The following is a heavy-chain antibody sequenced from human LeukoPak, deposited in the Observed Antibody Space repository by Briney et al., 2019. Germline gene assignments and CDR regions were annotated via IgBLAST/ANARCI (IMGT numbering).Heavy chain of an antibody. V-gene: IGHV5-51*01. CDR2: IFPLDFDT. CDR1: GYSFTSYW. J-gene: IGHJ4*02. CDR3: ARQVIVPGTSQLRTFDS. D-gene: IGHD2-21*01. Sequence: GESLKISCKGSGYSFTSYWIGWVRQTPGHDLEWMGSIFPLDFDTAYSPSFQGQVTMSADRSIRTVFLQWNSLKASDTALYFCARQVIVPGTSQLRTFDSWGQGTLVTVAS.